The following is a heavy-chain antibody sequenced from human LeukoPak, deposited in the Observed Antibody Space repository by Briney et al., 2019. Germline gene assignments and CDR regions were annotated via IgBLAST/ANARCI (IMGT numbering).Heavy chain of an antibody. CDR2: INWNGGST. J-gene: IGHJ5*02. CDR1: GFTFDDYG. Sequence: PGGSLRLSCAASGFTFDDYGMSWVRQAPGKGLEWVSGINWNGGSTGYADSVKGRFTISRDNAKNSLYLQMSSLRAEDTALYYCARVSSGWYRPDRDNWFDPWGQGTLVTVSS. D-gene: IGHD6-19*01. CDR3: ARVSSGWYRPDRDNWFDP. V-gene: IGHV3-20*04.